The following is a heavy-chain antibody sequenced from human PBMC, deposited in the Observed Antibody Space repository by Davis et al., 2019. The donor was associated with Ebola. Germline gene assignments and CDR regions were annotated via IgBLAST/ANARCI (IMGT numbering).Heavy chain of an antibody. CDR1: GGSISSGGYS. J-gene: IGHJ4*02. D-gene: IGHD3-22*01. V-gene: IGHV4-30-2*01. Sequence: SETLSLTCAVSGGSISSGGYSWGWIRQPPGKGLEWIGYIYHSGSTYYNPSLKSRVTISVDMSKNQFSLRLTSVTAADTAMYYCARDYYDSNGYLYYFDSWGQGTLVTVSS. CDR3: ARDYYDSNGYLYYFDS. CDR2: IYHSGST.